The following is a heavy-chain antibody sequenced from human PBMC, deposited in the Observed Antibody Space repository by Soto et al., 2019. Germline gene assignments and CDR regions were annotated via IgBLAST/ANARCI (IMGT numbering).Heavy chain of an antibody. CDR2: ISAYNGNT. CDR3: ARDMGGYGVFDY. Sequence: QVQLVQSGAEVKKPGSSVKVSCKASGGTFSSYAISWVRQAPGQGLEWMGGISAYNGNTNYAQKLQGRVTMTTDTSTSTAYMELRSLRSDDTAVYYCARDMGGYGVFDYWGQGTLVTVSS. D-gene: IGHD5-12*01. V-gene: IGHV1-18*01. J-gene: IGHJ4*02. CDR1: GGTFSSYA.